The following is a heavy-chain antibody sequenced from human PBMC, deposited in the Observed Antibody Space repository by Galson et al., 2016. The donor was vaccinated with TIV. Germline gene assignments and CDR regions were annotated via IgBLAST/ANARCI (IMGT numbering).Heavy chain of an antibody. CDR1: GFAVNSNY. CDR2: IYSDGHT. J-gene: IGHJ3*02. V-gene: IGHV3-53*01. D-gene: IGHD5-18*01. CDR3: ARVRDRGGYSYGDDAFDI. Sequence: SLRLSCAASGFAVNSNYMSWVRQAPGKGLAWVSLIYSDGHTYYADSVKGRFTISRDNSKNTLFLQMNTLRAKDTAVYYCARVRDRGGYSYGDDAFDIWGQGTLVTVSS.